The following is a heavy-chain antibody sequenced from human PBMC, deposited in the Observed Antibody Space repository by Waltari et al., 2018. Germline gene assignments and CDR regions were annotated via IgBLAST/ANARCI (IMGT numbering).Heavy chain of an antibody. Sequence: QVQLQESGPGLVKPSQTLSLTCTFPGGSISTGGYYWSWTRQHHGKGLEWIGYIYYSGSTYYNPSLKSLVTISVDTSKNQFSLKLSSVTAADTAVYYCARGQTYGGNAFDIWGQGTMVTVSS. CDR1: GGSISTGGYY. CDR2: IYYSGST. CDR3: ARGQTYGGNAFDI. V-gene: IGHV4-31*01. D-gene: IGHD4-17*01. J-gene: IGHJ3*02.